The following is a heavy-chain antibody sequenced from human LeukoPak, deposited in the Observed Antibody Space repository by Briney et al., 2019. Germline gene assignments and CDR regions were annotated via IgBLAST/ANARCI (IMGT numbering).Heavy chain of an antibody. V-gene: IGHV3-43D*03. J-gene: IGHJ6*03. CDR3: AKSAGGGHDIGSTYYYYYYMDV. CDR1: GFTFDDYA. D-gene: IGHD2-15*01. Sequence: GGSLRLSCAASGFTFDDYAMHWVRQAPGKGLEWVSLISWDGGSTYYADSVKGRFTISRDNSKNSLYLQMNSLRAEDTALYYCAKSAGGGHDIGSTYYYYYYMDVWGKGTTVTVSS. CDR2: ISWDGGST.